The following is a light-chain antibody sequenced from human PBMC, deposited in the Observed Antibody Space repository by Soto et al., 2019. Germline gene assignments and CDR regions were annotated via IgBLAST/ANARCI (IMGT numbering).Light chain of an antibody. V-gene: IGLV2-14*01. Sequence: QSALTQPASVSGSPGQSINISCTGTSSDVGAYNYVSWYQQHPGKAPKLMIYEVSYRPSGVSDRFSGSRSGNTASLTISGLQAEDESDYYCSSYTSSTTWVFGGGTQLTVL. CDR3: SSYTSSTTWV. J-gene: IGLJ3*02. CDR1: SSDVGAYNY. CDR2: EVS.